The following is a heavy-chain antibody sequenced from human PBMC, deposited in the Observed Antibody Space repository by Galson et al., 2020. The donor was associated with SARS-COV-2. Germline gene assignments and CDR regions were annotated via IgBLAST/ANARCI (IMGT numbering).Heavy chain of an antibody. V-gene: IGHV3-33*01. CDR1: GFTFSSYG. D-gene: IGHD3-22*01. CDR2: IWYDGSNK. CDR3: ARDYLGPDYYDSSGWGYGMDV. Sequence: GESLKISCAASGFTFSSYGMHWVRQAPGKGLEWVAVIWYDGSNKYYADSVKGRFTISRDNSKNTLYLQMNSLRAEDTAVYYCARDYLGPDYYDSSGWGYGMDVWGQGTTVTVSS. J-gene: IGHJ6*02.